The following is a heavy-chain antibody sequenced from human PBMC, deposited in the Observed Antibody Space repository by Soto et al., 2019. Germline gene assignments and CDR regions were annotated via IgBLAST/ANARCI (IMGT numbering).Heavy chain of an antibody. J-gene: IGHJ4*02. V-gene: IGHV1-18*01. Sequence: QVHLVQSGAEVKKPGASVKVSCKGSGYIFTTYGITWVRQAPGQGLEWMGWISAHNGNTNYAQKLQGRVTVTRDTSPSTAYLELSNMRTDGTAVYYCARGRYGDYWGQGALVTVSS. D-gene: IGHD1-1*01. CDR3: ARGRYGDY. CDR1: GYIFTTYG. CDR2: ISAHNGNT.